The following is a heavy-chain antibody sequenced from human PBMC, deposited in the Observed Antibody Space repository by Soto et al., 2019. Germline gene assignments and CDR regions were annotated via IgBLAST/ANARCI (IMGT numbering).Heavy chain of an antibody. CDR1: GFGFTFSTSA. CDR3: AKDFHCAIISPAHDY. CDR2: FRESGGTT. D-gene: IGHD2-8*01. V-gene: IGHV3-23*01. J-gene: IGHJ4*01. Sequence: GGSLRLSCAASGFGFTFSTSAMSWVRQAPGKGLEWVSTFRESGGTTHYANSVKGRFTISRDTSKNMLYLQMNSLRAEDTAIYYCAKDFHCAIISPAHDYWGHGTLVTVSS.